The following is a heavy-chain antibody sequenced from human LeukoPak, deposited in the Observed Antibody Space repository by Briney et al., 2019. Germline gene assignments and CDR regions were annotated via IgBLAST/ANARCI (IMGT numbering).Heavy chain of an antibody. CDR2: XXXXXXXI. Sequence: GGSLRLSCAASGFTFSSYSMNWVRQAPGKGLXXXXXXXXXXXXIYYADSVKGRFTISRDNAKNSLYLQMNSLRAEDTAVYYCARDRIVLMVYAMYLGYYGMDVWGQGTTVTVSS. D-gene: IGHD2-8*01. CDR1: GFTFSSYS. V-gene: IGHV3-21*01. J-gene: IGHJ6*02. CDR3: ARDRIVLMVYAMYLGYYGMDV.